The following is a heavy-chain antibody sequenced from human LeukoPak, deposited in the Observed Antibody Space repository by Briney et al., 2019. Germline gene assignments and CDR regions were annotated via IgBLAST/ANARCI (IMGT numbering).Heavy chain of an antibody. CDR3: ASSEYYYDSSGYYNQYFDY. Sequence: PSETLSLTCTVSGGSISSGDYYWGWIRQPPGKGLEWIGSIYHSGSTYFNPSLKSRVTISVDTSKNQFSLKLSSVTAADTAVYYCASSEYYYDSSGYYNQYFDYWGQGTLVTVSS. D-gene: IGHD3-22*01. V-gene: IGHV4-39*07. J-gene: IGHJ4*02. CDR2: IYHSGST. CDR1: GGSISSGDYY.